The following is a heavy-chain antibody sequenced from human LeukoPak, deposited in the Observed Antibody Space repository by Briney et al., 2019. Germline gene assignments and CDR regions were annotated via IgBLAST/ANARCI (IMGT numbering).Heavy chain of an antibody. CDR2: IIPILGIA. CDR1: GGTFSSYT. D-gene: IGHD2-2*01. V-gene: IGHV1-69*02. Sequence: AASVKVSCKASGGTFSSYTTSWVRQAPGQRLEWMGRIIPILGIANYAQKFQGRVTITADKSTSTAYMELSSLRSEDTAVYYCARVATLGYCSSTSCYWFDPWGQGTLVTVSS. J-gene: IGHJ5*02. CDR3: ARVATLGYCSSTSCYWFDP.